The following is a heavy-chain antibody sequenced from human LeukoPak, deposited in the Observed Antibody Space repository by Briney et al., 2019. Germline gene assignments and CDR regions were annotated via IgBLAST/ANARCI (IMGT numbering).Heavy chain of an antibody. D-gene: IGHD1-26*01. V-gene: IGHV3-21*01. Sequence: GGSLRLSCATSGFTFNNYNMNWVRQAPGRALEWVSSITSSGTYIFYADSVKGRFTISRDNAKNSLYLQMNSLGPEETAVYYCARDPYSGNYGNYYYYYMDVWGKGTTVTISS. CDR2: ITSSGTYI. CDR1: GFTFNNYN. J-gene: IGHJ6*03. CDR3: ARDPYSGNYGNYYYYYMDV.